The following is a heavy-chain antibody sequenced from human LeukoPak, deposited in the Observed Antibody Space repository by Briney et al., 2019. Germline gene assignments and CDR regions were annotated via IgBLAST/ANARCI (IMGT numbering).Heavy chain of an antibody. D-gene: IGHD3-10*01. V-gene: IGHV3-7*01. CDR2: IKQDGSEK. Sequence: GGSLRLSCAASGFTFSSYWMSWVRQAPGKGLEWVANIKQDGSEKYYVDSVKGRFTISRDNAKNSLYLQMNSLRVEDTAVYYCARGGGSGSYYHYYYYYMDVWGKGTTVTISS. CDR1: GFTFSSYW. CDR3: ARGGGSGSYYHYYYYYMDV. J-gene: IGHJ6*03.